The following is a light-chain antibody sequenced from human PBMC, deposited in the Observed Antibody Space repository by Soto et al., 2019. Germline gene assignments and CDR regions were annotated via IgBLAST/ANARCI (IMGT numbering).Light chain of an antibody. CDR3: CSYAGSRTFV. CDR2: EDS. J-gene: IGLJ2*01. Sequence: QSVLTQPASVSGSPGQSITISCTGTSNDVGGYDLVSWYQQHPGKAPKLMIYEDSARPSGISNRFSGSKSGDMASLTISRLQAEDEAHYYCCSYAGSRTFVFGGGTKLTVL. V-gene: IGLV2-23*02. CDR1: SNDVGGYDL.